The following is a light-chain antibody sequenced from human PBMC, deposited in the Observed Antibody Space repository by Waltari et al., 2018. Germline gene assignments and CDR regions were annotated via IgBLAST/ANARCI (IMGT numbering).Light chain of an antibody. Sequence: DIVVTQSPLSLPLTPGESASISCRSSLSLLHRNGNNYFDWYLQKPGQSPQLLIYLGSNRASGVPDRFSGSGSGTDFTLRISRVEAEDVGVYYCMQSLRSLWTFGPGTKVEIK. J-gene: IGKJ1*01. CDR2: LGS. CDR3: MQSLRSLWT. V-gene: IGKV2-28*01. CDR1: LSLLHRNGNNY.